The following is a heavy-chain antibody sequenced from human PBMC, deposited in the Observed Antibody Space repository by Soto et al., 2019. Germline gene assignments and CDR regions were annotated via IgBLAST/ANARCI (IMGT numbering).Heavy chain of an antibody. Sequence: SETLSLTCTVSGGSISSYHWSCIRQPPGKGLEWIGYIYYSGSTNYNPSLKSRVTISVDTSKNQFSLKLSSVTAADTAVYYCARGGASGYDFWSGYPNGMDVWGQVTTVTVS. D-gene: IGHD3-3*01. CDR1: GGSISSYH. V-gene: IGHV4-59*01. J-gene: IGHJ6*02. CDR3: ARGGASGYDFWSGYPNGMDV. CDR2: IYYSGST.